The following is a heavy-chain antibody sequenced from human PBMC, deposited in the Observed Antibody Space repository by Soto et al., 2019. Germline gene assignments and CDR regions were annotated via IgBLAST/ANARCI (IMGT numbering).Heavy chain of an antibody. Sequence: EVQLVESGGDLVQSGGSLRLSCAASGCTFSSDWRQWVRQVPGKGLVCVSHMHRDGSITTYADSEKGRFTISRDNAKTTQYLQMNILSDEDTAVYYCVRGAYSAYFHSGQGTMVTVSS. CDR3: VRGAYSAYFH. CDR1: GCTFSSDW. V-gene: IGHV3-74*01. CDR2: MHRDGSIT. J-gene: IGHJ4*02. D-gene: IGHD5-12*01.